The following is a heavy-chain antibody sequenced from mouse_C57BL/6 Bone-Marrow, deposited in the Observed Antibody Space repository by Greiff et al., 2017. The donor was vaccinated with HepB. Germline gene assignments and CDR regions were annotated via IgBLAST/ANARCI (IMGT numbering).Heavy chain of an antibody. CDR3: ARSGYGSSRFAY. CDR1: GYTFTSYW. Sequence: QVQLQQPGAELVKPGASVKMSCKASGYTFTSYWITWVKQRPGQGLEWIGDIYPGSGSTNYNEKFKSKATLTVDTSSSTAYMQLSSLTSEDSAVYYCARSGYGSSRFAYWGQGTLVTVSA. CDR2: IYPGSGST. D-gene: IGHD1-1*01. V-gene: IGHV1-55*01. J-gene: IGHJ3*01.